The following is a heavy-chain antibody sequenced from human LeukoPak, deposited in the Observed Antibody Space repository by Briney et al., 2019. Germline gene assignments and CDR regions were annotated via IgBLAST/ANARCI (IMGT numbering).Heavy chain of an antibody. V-gene: IGHV1-69*13. CDR2: IIPIYPTT. CDR1: GGTFNSFA. J-gene: IGHJ3*01. CDR3: ARASFPFLEWTTSIPFDV. D-gene: IGHD3-3*01. Sequence: SVKVSCKASGGTFNSFALSWVRQAPGQRLEWMGGIIPIYPTTDYAQRSQGRVTISADESKGTVSLELSNLRSEDTAVYYCARASFPFLEWTTSIPFDVWGQGTVVIVSS.